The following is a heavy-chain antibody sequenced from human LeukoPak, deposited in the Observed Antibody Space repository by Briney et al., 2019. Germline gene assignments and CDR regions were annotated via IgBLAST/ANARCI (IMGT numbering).Heavy chain of an antibody. CDR1: GGSISSSSYY. CDR3: ARIDSSSWVGSY. D-gene: IGHD6-13*01. CDR2: IYYSGST. J-gene: IGHJ4*02. Sequence: PSETLSLTCTVSGGSISSSSYYWGWIRQPPGKRLEWIGSIYYSGSTYYNPSLNSRVTISVDTSKNQFSLKLSSVTAADTAVYYCARIDSSSWVGSYWGQGTLVTVSS. V-gene: IGHV4-39*01.